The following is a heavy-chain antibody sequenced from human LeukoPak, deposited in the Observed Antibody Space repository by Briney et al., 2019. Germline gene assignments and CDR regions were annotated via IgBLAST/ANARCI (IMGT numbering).Heavy chain of an antibody. V-gene: IGHV3-48*03. CDR1: GFTFSSYE. CDR2: ISSSGSTI. CDR3: ARTPRGGVTAIY. Sequence: PGGSLRLSCAASGFTFSSYEMNWVRQAPGKGLEWVSYISSSGSTIYYADSVKGRFTISRDNAKNSLYLQMNSLRVEDTAVYYCARTPRGGVTAIYWGQGTLVTVSS. D-gene: IGHD2-21*02. J-gene: IGHJ4*02.